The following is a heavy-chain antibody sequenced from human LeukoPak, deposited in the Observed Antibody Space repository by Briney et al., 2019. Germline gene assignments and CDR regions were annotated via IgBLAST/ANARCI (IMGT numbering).Heavy chain of an antibody. D-gene: IGHD3-16*01. Sequence: PSETLSLTCTVSGGSISSSSYYWGWIRQPPGKGMERIGNIYNSGSTYYNPSLKSRVTISADRSKNQFSLKLSSVTAADTAVYYCARSPGGAYFDYWGQGTLVTVSS. CDR3: ARSPGGAYFDY. V-gene: IGHV4-39*01. CDR2: IYNSGST. J-gene: IGHJ4*02. CDR1: GGSISSSSYY.